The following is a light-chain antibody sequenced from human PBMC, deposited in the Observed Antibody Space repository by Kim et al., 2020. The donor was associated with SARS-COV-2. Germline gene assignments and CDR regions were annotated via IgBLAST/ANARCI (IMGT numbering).Light chain of an antibody. Sequence: ASVGDRVTITCRASQDISNYLAWYQQKPGGVPTLLIYAASTLQSGVPSRFSGSGSGTDFTLTISGLQPEDVAIYYCQKSDSAPWTFGQGTKVEVK. V-gene: IGKV1-27*01. J-gene: IGKJ1*01. CDR1: QDISNY. CDR3: QKSDSAPWT. CDR2: AAS.